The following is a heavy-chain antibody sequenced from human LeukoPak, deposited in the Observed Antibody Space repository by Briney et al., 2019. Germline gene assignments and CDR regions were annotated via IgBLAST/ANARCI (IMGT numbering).Heavy chain of an antibody. CDR1: GFTFSSYA. CDR2: ISGSGGST. D-gene: IGHD5-18*01. J-gene: IGHJ6*03. CDR3: AKGADTAMAAYYYYYYMDV. V-gene: IGHV3-23*01. Sequence: GGSLRLSCAASGFTFSSYATSWVRQAPGKGLEWVSAISGSGGSTYYADSVKGRFTISRDNSKNTLYLQMNSLRAEDTAVYYCAKGADTAMAAYYYYYYMDVWGKGTTVTVSS.